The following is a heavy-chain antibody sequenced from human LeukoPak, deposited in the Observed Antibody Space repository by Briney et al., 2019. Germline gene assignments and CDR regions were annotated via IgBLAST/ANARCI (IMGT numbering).Heavy chain of an antibody. Sequence: GGSLRLSCAASGFTFSKYWMLWVRHAPGGGLESVSRINTDGTVTTYADSVKGRFTVSRDNADNTMFLQMNSVRDEDTAVYYCATKQWLAPPPDSWGQGTPVTVSS. CDR2: INTDGTVT. V-gene: IGHV3-74*01. CDR3: ATKQWLAPPPDS. J-gene: IGHJ4*02. CDR1: GFTFSKYW. D-gene: IGHD6-19*01.